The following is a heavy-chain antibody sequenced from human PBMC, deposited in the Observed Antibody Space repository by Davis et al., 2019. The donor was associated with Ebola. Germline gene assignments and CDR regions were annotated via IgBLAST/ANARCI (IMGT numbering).Heavy chain of an antibody. CDR1: GGSITSNNYY. CDR3: ARGLFGVVIPDY. CDR2: INHSGST. Sequence: GSLRLSCTVSGGSITSNNYYWGWIRQPPGKGLEWIGEINHSGSTNYNPSLKSRVTISVDTSKNQFSLKLSSVTAADTAVYYCARGLFGVVIPDYWGQGTLVTVSS. J-gene: IGHJ4*02. D-gene: IGHD3-3*01. V-gene: IGHV4-39*07.